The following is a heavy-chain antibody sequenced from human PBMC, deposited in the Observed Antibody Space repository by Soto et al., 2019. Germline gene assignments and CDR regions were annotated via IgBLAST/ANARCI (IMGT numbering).Heavy chain of an antibody. CDR1: GFTFSSYS. CDR2: ISSSSSTI. Sequence: GGSLRLSCAASGFTFSSYSMNWVRQAPGKGLEWVSYISSSSSTIYYADSVKGRFTISRDNAKNSLYLQMNSLRAEDTAVYYCAGARCGGDCYDQYYYYYMDVWGKGTTVTVSS. CDR3: AGARCGGDCYDQYYYYYMDV. V-gene: IGHV3-48*01. D-gene: IGHD2-21*01. J-gene: IGHJ6*03.